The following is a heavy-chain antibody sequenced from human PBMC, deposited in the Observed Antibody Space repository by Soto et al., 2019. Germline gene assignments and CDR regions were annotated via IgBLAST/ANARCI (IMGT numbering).Heavy chain of an antibody. V-gene: IGHV1-69*01. CDR1: GGTFSSYA. CDR2: IIPIFGTA. Sequence: QVQLVQSGAEVKKPGSSVKVSCKASGGTFSSYAISWVRQAPGQGLEWMGGIIPIFGTANYAQKFQGRVTIAADESTSTAYMELSSMRSEDTAVYYCARDYGVIAAEPVGMDVWGQATTVTVSS. D-gene: IGHD6-13*01. J-gene: IGHJ6*02. CDR3: ARDYGVIAAEPVGMDV.